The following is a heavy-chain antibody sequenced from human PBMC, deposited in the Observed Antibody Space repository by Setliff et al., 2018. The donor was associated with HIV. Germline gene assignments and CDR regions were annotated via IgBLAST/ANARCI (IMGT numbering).Heavy chain of an antibody. D-gene: IGHD6-19*01. Sequence: PGESLKISCQTSGYTFSMYWIGWVRQRPGKGLEWMAILYPGDSDIRYSPSFQGQVTISADKSISTAYLQWSSLKASDTAIYYCARQKVVAGTAGLYYYYGVDVWGQGTTVTVSS. CDR2: LYPGDSDI. V-gene: IGHV5-51*01. CDR1: GYTFSMYW. CDR3: ARQKVVAGTAGLYYYYGVDV. J-gene: IGHJ6*02.